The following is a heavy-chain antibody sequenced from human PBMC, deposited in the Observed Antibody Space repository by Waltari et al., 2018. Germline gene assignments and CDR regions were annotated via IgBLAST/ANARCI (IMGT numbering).Heavy chain of an antibody. CDR2: IWYDGSNK. CDR3: ARDHPTIAVAANHAFDI. J-gene: IGHJ3*02. CDR1: GFTFSRYG. D-gene: IGHD6-19*01. V-gene: IGHV3-33*01. Sequence: QVQLVESGGGVVQPGRSLRLSCAASGFTFSRYGMHWVRQAPGKGLEWVAVIWYDGSNKYYADSVKGRFTISRDNSKNTLYLQMNSLRAEDTAVYYCARDHPTIAVAANHAFDIWGQGTMVTVSS.